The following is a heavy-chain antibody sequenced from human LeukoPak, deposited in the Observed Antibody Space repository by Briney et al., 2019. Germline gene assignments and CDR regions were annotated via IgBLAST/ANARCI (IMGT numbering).Heavy chain of an antibody. CDR1: GFTFSDYY. CDR3: AFLLQYYDFWSGYGMDV. D-gene: IGHD3-3*01. CDR2: ISSSGSTI. J-gene: IGHJ6*02. V-gene: IGHV3-11*01. Sequence: GGSLRLSCAASGFTFSDYYMSWIRQAPGKGLEWVSYISSSGSTIYYADSVKGRFTISRDNAKNSLYLQMNSLRAEDTAVYYCAFLLQYYDFWSGYGMDVWGQGTTVTVSS.